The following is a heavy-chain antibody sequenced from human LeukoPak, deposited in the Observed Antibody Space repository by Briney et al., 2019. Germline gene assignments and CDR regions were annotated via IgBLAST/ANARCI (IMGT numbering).Heavy chain of an antibody. CDR3: ARHLNWYYADFDY. CDR2: IYTSGST. CDR1: GGSISSYY. J-gene: IGHJ4*02. Sequence: SETLSLTCTVSGGSISSYYWSWIRQPPGKGLEWIGYIYTSGSTNYNPSLKSRVTISVDTSKNQFSLKLSSVTAADTAVYYCARHLNWYYADFDYWGQGTLVTVSS. D-gene: IGHD1-7*01. V-gene: IGHV4-4*09.